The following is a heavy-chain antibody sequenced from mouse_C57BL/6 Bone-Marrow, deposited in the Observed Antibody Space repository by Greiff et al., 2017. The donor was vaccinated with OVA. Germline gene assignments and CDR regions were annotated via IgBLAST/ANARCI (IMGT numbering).Heavy chain of an antibody. J-gene: IGHJ3*01. D-gene: IGHD1-1*01. CDR2: IYPRSGNT. CDR3: ARSGLRSFAY. Sequence: VQLKESGAELARPGASVKLSCKASGYTFTSYGISWVKQRTGQGLEWIGEIYPRSGNTYYNEKFKGKATLTADKSSSTAYMELRSLTSEDSAVYFCARSGLRSFAYWGQGTLVTVSA. CDR1: GYTFTSYG. V-gene: IGHV1-81*01.